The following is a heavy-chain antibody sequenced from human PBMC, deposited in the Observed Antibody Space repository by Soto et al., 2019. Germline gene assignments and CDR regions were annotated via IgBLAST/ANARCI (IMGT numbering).Heavy chain of an antibody. CDR3: AKDGTLLHHSSSWYPYYYYYGMDV. V-gene: IGHV3-23*01. Sequence: GGSLRLSCAASGFTFSSYAMSWVRQAPGRGLEWVSAISGSGGSTYYADSVKGRFTISRDNSKNTLYLQMNSLRAEDTAVYYCAKDGTLLHHSSSWYPYYYYYGMDVWGQGTTVTVSS. J-gene: IGHJ6*02. CDR2: ISGSGGST. CDR1: GFTFSSYA. D-gene: IGHD6-13*01.